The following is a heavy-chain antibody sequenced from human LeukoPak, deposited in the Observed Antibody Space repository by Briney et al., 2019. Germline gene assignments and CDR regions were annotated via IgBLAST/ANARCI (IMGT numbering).Heavy chain of an antibody. CDR1: GYIFTKYV. J-gene: IGHJ4*02. CDR3: ARDDCGDTCYPGGY. D-gene: IGHD2-21*01. CDR2: IKAGNGDT. V-gene: IGHV1-3*01. Sequence: ASVKVSCKASGYIFTKYVVHWVRQAPGQRPEWMGWIKAGNGDTKYSQNFQNRLTITRDTSASTVYMELSSLTSEDTALYYCARDDCGDTCYPGGYWGQGTLVTVSS.